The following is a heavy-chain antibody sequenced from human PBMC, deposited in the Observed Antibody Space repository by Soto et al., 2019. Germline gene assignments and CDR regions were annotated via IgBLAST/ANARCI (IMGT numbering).Heavy chain of an antibody. J-gene: IGHJ6*02. CDR1: GFTFSSYW. D-gene: IGHD3-3*01. Sequence: GGSLRLSCAASGFTFSSYWMHWVRQAPGKGLVWVSRINSDGSSTSYADSVKGRFTISRDNAKNTLYLQMNSLRAEDTAVYYCARDPPGPIFGVVLYYYGMDVWGQGTTVTVSS. V-gene: IGHV3-74*01. CDR3: ARDPPGPIFGVVLYYYGMDV. CDR2: INSDGSST.